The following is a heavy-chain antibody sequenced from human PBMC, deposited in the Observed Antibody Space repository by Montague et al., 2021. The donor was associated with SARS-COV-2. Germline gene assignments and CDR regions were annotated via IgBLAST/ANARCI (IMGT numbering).Heavy chain of an antibody. J-gene: IGHJ4*02. CDR2: INHSGST. Sequence: SETRSLTCAVYGGSFSGYYWSWIRQPPGKGLEWIGEINHSGSTKYNPSLKSRVTISVDTSKNQFSLKLSSVTAADTAVYYCARSTKRVFTYDYDSSGYASDYWGQGTLVTVSS. CDR3: ARSTKRVFTYDYDSSGYASDY. CDR1: GGSFSGYY. V-gene: IGHV4-34*01. D-gene: IGHD3-22*01.